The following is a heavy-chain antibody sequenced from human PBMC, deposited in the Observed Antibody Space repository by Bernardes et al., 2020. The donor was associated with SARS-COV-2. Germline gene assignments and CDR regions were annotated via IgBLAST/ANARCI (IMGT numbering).Heavy chain of an antibody. J-gene: IGHJ4*02. CDR3: AKDKGGIAVAGSFDY. CDR1: GFTFGDYA. V-gene: IGHV3-9*01. CDR2: ISWNSGSI. D-gene: IGHD6-19*01. Sequence: GGSLRLSCAASGFTFGDYAMHWVRQAPGKGLEWVSGISWNSGSIGYADSVKGRFTISRDNAKNSLYLQMNSLRAEDTALYYCAKDKGGIAVAGSFDYWGQGTLVTVSS.